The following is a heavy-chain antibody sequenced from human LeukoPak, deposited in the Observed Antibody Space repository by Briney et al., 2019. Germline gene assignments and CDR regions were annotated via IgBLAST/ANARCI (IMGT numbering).Heavy chain of an antibody. J-gene: IGHJ4*02. V-gene: IGHV3-23*01. Sequence: GGSLRLSCAASGFTFSNYAMSWVRQAPGKGLEWVSAIRGSGGSTYYADSVKGRFTISRDNSKNTLYLQMNSLGAEDTAVYYCAKDAGGANYPVYYFDYWGQGTLVTVSS. D-gene: IGHD1-7*01. CDR3: AKDAGGANYPVYYFDY. CDR2: IRGSGGST. CDR1: GFTFSNYA.